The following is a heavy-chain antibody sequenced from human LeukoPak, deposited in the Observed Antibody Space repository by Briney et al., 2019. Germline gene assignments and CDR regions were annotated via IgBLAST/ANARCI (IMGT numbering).Heavy chain of an antibody. V-gene: IGHV4-38-2*02. CDR2: IYHSGST. Sequence: SDTLSLTCTVSGYSISSGYYWGWIRQPPGNGLEWIGSIYHSGSTNYNPSLKSRVTISVDTSKNQFSLKLSSVTAADTAVYYCPRHWGATSAIRQAHPWGQGTLVTVSP. CDR3: PRHWGATSAIRQAHP. CDR1: GYSISSGYY. J-gene: IGHJ5*02. D-gene: IGHD3-16*01.